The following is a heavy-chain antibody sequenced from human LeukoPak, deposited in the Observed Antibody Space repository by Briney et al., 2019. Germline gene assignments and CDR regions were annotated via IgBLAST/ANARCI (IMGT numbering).Heavy chain of an antibody. CDR3: ASSYYYDSSGYYPGY. V-gene: IGHV1-69*04. D-gene: IGHD3-22*01. Sequence: SVKVSCKASGGTFSSYAISWVRQAPGQGLEWMGRIIPILGIANYAQKFQGRVTITADKSTSTAYMELSSRRSEDTAVYYCASSYYYDSSGYYPGYWGQGTLVTVSS. CDR2: IIPILGIA. CDR1: GGTFSSYA. J-gene: IGHJ4*02.